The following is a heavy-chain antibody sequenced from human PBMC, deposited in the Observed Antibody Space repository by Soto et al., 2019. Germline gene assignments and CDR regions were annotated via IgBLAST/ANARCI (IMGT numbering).Heavy chain of an antibody. D-gene: IGHD6-13*01. Sequence: ASVKVSCKASGFTFTSSAVQWVRQARGQRLEWIGWIVVGSGNTNYAQKFQERVTITRDMSTSTAYMELSSLRSEDTAVYYCAAIAAAGNYFDYWGQGTLVTVSS. CDR1: GFTFTSSA. CDR2: IVVGSGNT. V-gene: IGHV1-58*01. CDR3: AAIAAAGNYFDY. J-gene: IGHJ4*02.